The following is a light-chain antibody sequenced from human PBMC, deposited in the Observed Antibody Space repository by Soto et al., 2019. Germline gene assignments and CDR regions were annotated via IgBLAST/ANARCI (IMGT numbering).Light chain of an antibody. CDR2: DVF. CDR3: QQRSNWPPEIT. J-gene: IGKJ5*01. V-gene: IGKV3-11*01. Sequence: IRLTQSPATLSLSPGERATLSCRASQSISIYLAWYQQKPGQAPRLLIYDVFNRATGIPARFSGSGSGTDFTLTISSLEPEDFAVYYCQQRSNWPPEITFGQGTRLEIK. CDR1: QSISIY.